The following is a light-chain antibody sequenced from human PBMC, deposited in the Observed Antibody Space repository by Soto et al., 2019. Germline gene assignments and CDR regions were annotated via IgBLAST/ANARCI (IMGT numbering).Light chain of an antibody. J-gene: IGLJ1*01. CDR3: SSYTTSNTRQIV. CDR2: DVS. Sequence: VLTQPASVSGSPGQSITISCTGTSSDVGGYNYVSWYQHHPGKAPKLMIYDVSNRPSGVSNRFSGSKSGNTASLTISGXXPXXXADXYCSSYTTSNTRQIVFGTGTKVTVL. CDR1: SSDVGGYNY. V-gene: IGLV2-14*03.